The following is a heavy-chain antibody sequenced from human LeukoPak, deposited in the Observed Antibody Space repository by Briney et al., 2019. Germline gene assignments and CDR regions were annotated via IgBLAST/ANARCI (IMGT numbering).Heavy chain of an antibody. J-gene: IGHJ6*02. D-gene: IGHD2-21*02. V-gene: IGHV3-74*01. CDR3: ARDRIWGVTGWYYYYGMDV. Sequence: GGSLRLSCAVSGFTFSSYWMHWVRQGPGKGLVWVSLINSDGSGTTYADSVKGRFTISRDNAKNTLYLQMNSLRDEDTAVYYCARDRIWGVTGWYYYYGMDVWGQGTTVTVSS. CDR2: INSDGSGT. CDR1: GFTFSSYW.